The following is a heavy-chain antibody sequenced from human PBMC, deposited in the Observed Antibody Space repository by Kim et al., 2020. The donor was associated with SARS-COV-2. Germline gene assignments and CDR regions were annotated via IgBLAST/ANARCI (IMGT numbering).Heavy chain of an antibody. V-gene: IGHV3-23*01. J-gene: IGHJ4*02. Sequence: NYSDSLKRRFTISRDESRNTLYLQMNSLRAEDTAVYYCKNGYYDSRGDYWVQGTLVTVSS. D-gene: IGHD3-22*01. CDR3: KNGYYDSRGDY.